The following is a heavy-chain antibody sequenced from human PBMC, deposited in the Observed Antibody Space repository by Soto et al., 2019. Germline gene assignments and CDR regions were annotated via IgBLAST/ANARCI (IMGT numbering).Heavy chain of an antibody. CDR2: INRDGSQK. Sequence: EVHLEESGGDLVQPGGSLRLSCAASGFTLSAYWMTWVRQAPGKGLEWVANINRDGSQKSYLDSVRGRFTISRDNVGNSLYLQMDSLRADDTALYYCARDVSTGSSSLYLDAFDIWGQGTMVTVSS. D-gene: IGHD6-13*01. V-gene: IGHV3-7*05. J-gene: IGHJ3*02. CDR3: ARDVSTGSSSLYLDAFDI. CDR1: GFTLSAYW.